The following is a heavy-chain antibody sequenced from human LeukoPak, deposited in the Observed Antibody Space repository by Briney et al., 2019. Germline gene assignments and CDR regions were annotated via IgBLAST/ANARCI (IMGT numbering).Heavy chain of an antibody. D-gene: IGHD3-10*01. V-gene: IGHV3-7*01. CDR3: ARGGRPDY. CDR1: ELTFISLW. CDR2: IKEDGREK. Sequence: GGPWRLSCEPSELTFISLWMGGAGRAPGKGLECVANIKEDGREKYYVDSVKGRFTISRDNAKNSLYLQMSSLRAEDTAVYYCARGGRPDYWGQGTLVTVSS. J-gene: IGHJ4*02.